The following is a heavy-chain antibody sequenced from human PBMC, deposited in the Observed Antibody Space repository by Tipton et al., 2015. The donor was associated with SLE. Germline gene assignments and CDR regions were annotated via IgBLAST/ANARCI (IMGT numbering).Heavy chain of an antibody. V-gene: IGHV3-7*03. CDR1: EFTFSRYW. CDR2: IKQDGSEK. CDR3: TAGAGWLIDY. Sequence: SLRLSCAASEFTFSRYWMSWVRQAPGQGLEWAANIKQDGSEKNYVDSVKGRFTISRDNAKRSLYLQMNSLRVEDTAVYYCTAGAGWLIDYWGQGTLVTVSS. D-gene: IGHD5-24*01. J-gene: IGHJ4*02.